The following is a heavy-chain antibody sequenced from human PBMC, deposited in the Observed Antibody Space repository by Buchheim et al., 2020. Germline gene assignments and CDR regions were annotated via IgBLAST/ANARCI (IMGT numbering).Heavy chain of an antibody. CDR1: GFTFSSYA. Sequence: EVQLLESGGGLVQPGGSLRLSCAASGFTFSSYAMHWVRQATGKGLEWVSAIGTAGDTYYPGSVKGRFTISRENAKNSLYLQMNSLRAGDTAVYYCARGVGYCSSTSCYLYGMDVWGQGTT. CDR2: IGTAGDT. D-gene: IGHD2-2*01. V-gene: IGHV3-13*01. CDR3: ARGVGYCSSTSCYLYGMDV. J-gene: IGHJ6*02.